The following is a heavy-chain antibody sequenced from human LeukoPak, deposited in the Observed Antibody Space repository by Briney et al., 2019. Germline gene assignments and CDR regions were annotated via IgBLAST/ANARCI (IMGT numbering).Heavy chain of an antibody. D-gene: IGHD6-13*01. CDR3: ARRGISQGYYMDV. CDR1: GGSISSYY. J-gene: IGHJ6*03. Sequence: PSETLSLTCTVSGGSISSYYWSWIRQPPGKGLEWIGYIYYSGSTNYNPSLKSRVTISVDTSKNQFSLKLSSVTAADTAVFYCARRGISQGYYMDVWGKGTTVTISS. V-gene: IGHV4-59*08. CDR2: IYYSGST.